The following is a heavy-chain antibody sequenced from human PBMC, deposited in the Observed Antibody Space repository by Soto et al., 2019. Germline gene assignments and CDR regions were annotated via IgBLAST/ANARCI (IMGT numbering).Heavy chain of an antibody. CDR1: GGSISSSSYY. V-gene: IGHV4-39*01. CDR3: ARQGAAAGTEGIDY. J-gene: IGHJ4*02. CDR2: IYYSGST. D-gene: IGHD6-13*01. Sequence: PSETLSLTCTVSGGSISSSSYYWGWIRQPPGKGLEWIGSIYYSGSTYYNPSLKSRVTISVDTSKNQFSLKLSSVTAADTAVYYCARQGAAAGTEGIDYWGQGTLVTVSS.